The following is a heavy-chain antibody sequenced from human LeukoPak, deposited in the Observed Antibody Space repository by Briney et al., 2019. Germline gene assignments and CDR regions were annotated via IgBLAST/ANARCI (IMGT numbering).Heavy chain of an antibody. D-gene: IGHD1-26*01. CDR3: ATDLIWSAQLSGSTTGGFDY. CDR2: FDPEDGET. J-gene: IGHJ4*02. CDR1: GYTLTELS. V-gene: IGHV1-24*01. Sequence: ASVKVSCKVSGYTLTELSMHWVRQAPGKGLEWMGGFDPEDGETIYAQKSQGRVTMTEDTSTDTAYMELSSLRSEDTAVYYCATDLIWSAQLSGSTTGGFDYWGQGTLVTVSS.